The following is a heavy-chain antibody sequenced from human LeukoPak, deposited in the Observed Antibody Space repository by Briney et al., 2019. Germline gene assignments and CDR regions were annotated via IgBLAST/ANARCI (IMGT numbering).Heavy chain of an antibody. CDR2: TSGSGSDI. D-gene: IGHD3-10*01. Sequence: GGSLRLSCAASGFTFSDSYMGWIRQAPGKGLEYLSYTSGSGSDIIYADSVRGRFTISRDNAKNSLYLQMNSLRAEDTAVYYCAKDGKVYYYGSGSYYTPIDYWGQGTLVTVSS. J-gene: IGHJ4*02. V-gene: IGHV3-11*04. CDR1: GFTFSDSY. CDR3: AKDGKVYYYGSGSYYTPIDY.